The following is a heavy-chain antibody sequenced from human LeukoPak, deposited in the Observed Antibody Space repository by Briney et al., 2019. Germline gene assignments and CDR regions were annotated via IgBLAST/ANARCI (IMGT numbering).Heavy chain of an antibody. D-gene: IGHD4-17*01. CDR1: GFTFSSYA. CDR2: ISISSGTT. Sequence: EGSLRLSCAASGFTFSSYAMSWVRQAPGKGLEWVSSISISSGTTYYADSVKGRFTISRDNSKKTLYLQMNSLRAEDTAVYYCVKASETVTIRNYFDYWGQGTLVTVSS. V-gene: IGHV3-23*01. J-gene: IGHJ4*02. CDR3: VKASETVTIRNYFDY.